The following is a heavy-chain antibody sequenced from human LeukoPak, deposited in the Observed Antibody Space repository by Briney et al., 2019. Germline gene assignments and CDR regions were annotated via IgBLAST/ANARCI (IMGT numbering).Heavy chain of an antibody. Sequence: ASVKVSCKVSGYTLTELSMHWVRQAPGKGLEWKGGFDPEDGETIYAQKFQGRVTMTEDTSTDTAYMELSSLRSEDTAVYYCATRYYDFWSGYYNWFDPWGQGTLVTVSS. D-gene: IGHD3-3*01. CDR1: GYTLTELS. J-gene: IGHJ5*02. V-gene: IGHV1-24*01. CDR3: ATRYYDFWSGYYNWFDP. CDR2: FDPEDGET.